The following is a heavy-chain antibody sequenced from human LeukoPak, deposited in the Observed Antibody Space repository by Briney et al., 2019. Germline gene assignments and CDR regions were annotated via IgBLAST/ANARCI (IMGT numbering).Heavy chain of an antibody. CDR1: GFTFSNYA. D-gene: IGHD6-13*01. Sequence: GGSLRLTCAASGFTFSNYAMSWVRQASGKGLEWVSAIVRGGGTYYADSVKGRFTISSDNSKNTLYLQMNSLRAEDTAVYYCAKHMAIGTFDSWGQGTLVTVSS. CDR2: IVRGGGT. CDR3: AKHMAIGTFDS. V-gene: IGHV3-23*01. J-gene: IGHJ4*02.